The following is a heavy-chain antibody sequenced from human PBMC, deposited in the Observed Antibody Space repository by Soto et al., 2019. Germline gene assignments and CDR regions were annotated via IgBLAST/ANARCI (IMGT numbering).Heavy chain of an antibody. D-gene: IGHD2-15*01. CDR1: GYTFTSYG. J-gene: IGHJ4*02. V-gene: IGHV1-18*01. CDR3: ARTYCSGGTCYDG. Sequence: QVQLVQSGAEVKKPGASVKVSCKASGYTFTSYGITWVRQAPGQGLEWMGWISPYNGETHYAEKFQDRVTMTTDTSTTKAYLELRRLRSDDTAVDYCARTYCSGGTCYDGWGQGALVTVFS. CDR2: ISPYNGET.